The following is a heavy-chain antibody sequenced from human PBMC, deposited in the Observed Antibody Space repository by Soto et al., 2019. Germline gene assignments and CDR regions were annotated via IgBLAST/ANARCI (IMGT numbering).Heavy chain of an antibody. CDR2: IDPGDSYV. CDR3: ARVRVSAFYDNWFDP. CDR1: GYIFTTYW. Sequence: SLKISCQTSGYIFTTYWISWVRQIPGKGLEWVGRIDPGDSYVNYSPSFQGHVTISVDGSINTAYLQWNSLRASDTAIYYCARVRVSAFYDNWFDPWGQGTLVTVSS. V-gene: IGHV5-10-1*01. J-gene: IGHJ5*02. D-gene: IGHD3-10*01.